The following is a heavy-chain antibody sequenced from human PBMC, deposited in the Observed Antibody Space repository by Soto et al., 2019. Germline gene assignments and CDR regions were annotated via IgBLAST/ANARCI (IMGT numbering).Heavy chain of an antibody. Sequence: APVKVSCKASGYTFTSYGISWVRQAPGQGLEWMGWISAYNGNTNYAQKLQGRVTMTTDTSTSTAYMELRSLRSDDTAVYYCATKLDIVVVVAATPDYYFDYWGQGTLVTVSS. D-gene: IGHD2-15*01. CDR1: GYTFTSYG. CDR2: ISAYNGNT. J-gene: IGHJ4*02. V-gene: IGHV1-18*01. CDR3: ATKLDIVVVVAATPDYYFDY.